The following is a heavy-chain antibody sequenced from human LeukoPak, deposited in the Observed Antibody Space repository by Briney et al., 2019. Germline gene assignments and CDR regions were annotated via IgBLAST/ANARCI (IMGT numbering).Heavy chain of an antibody. Sequence: ASVKVSCKASGYTFTSYDINWVRQATGQGLEWMGYMNPASGNTGYAQKFQGRVTMTTDTSIRTAYMELSSLRSEDTAVYYCARVPREIASIWGQGTMVTVSS. D-gene: IGHD3-16*02. CDR2: MNPASGNT. V-gene: IGHV1-8*01. CDR3: ARVPREIASI. J-gene: IGHJ3*02. CDR1: GYTFTSYD.